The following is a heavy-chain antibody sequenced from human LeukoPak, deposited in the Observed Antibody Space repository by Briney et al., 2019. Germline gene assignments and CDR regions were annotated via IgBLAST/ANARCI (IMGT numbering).Heavy chain of an antibody. V-gene: IGHV3-33*01. J-gene: IGHJ4*02. CDR1: GFTFSSYG. CDR2: IWYDGSNK. D-gene: IGHD3-3*01. Sequence: GGSLRLSCAASGFTFSSYGMHWVRQAPGKGLEWVAVIWYDGSNKYYADSVKGRFTISRDNSKNTLHLQMNSLRAEDTAVYYCARDRSGYRYFDYWGQGTLVTVSS. CDR3: ARDRSGYRYFDY.